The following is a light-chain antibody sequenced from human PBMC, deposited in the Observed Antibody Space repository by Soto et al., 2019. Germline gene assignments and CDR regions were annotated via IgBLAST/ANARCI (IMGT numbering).Light chain of an antibody. CDR2: GTS. J-gene: IGKJ1*01. CDR3: QHFGNSLWT. V-gene: IGKV3-20*01. CDR1: QSVASRI. Sequence: EIVLTQSPGTLSLSPGERATLSCRASQSVASRILAWYQQRSGQAPRLLIYGTSSRAIHTPDRFSGSGSGTDFTLTISDLEPQDFAVYFCQHFGNSLWTFXQGTKADIK.